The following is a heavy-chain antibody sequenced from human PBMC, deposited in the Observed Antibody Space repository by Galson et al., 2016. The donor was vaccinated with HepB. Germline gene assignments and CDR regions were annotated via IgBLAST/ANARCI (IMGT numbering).Heavy chain of an antibody. CDR2: IKGDGSEK. V-gene: IGHV3-7*03. D-gene: IGHD2-2*01. J-gene: IGHJ5*02. CDR1: GFSFSRNW. CDR3: ARDNYPWEYQLLSAGSLFKRRETGFDP. Sequence: SLRLSCAASGFSFSRNWMSWVRQAPGKGLEWVASIKGDGSEKNYAESVKGRFSISRDNGKNSLDLQMNSLRDDDTALYYCARDNYPWEYQLLSAGSLFKRRETGFDPWGQGTLVTVSS.